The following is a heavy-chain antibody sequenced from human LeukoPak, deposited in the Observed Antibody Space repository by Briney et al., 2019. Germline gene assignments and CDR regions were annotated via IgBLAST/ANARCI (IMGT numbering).Heavy chain of an antibody. CDR3: ARDRVLFGRIAVAGTFDY. D-gene: IGHD6-19*01. J-gene: IGHJ4*02. V-gene: IGHV3-30-3*01. CDR2: ISYDGSNK. Sequence: WIRQPPGKGLEWVAVISYDGSNKYYADSVKGRFTISRDNSKNTLYLQMNSLRAEDTAVYYCARDRVLFGRIAVAGTFDYWGQGTLVTVSS.